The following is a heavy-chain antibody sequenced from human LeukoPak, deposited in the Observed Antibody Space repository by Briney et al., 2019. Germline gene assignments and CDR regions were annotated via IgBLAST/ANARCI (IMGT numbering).Heavy chain of an antibody. V-gene: IGHV4-34*01. Sequence: PSETLPLTCAVYGGSFSGYYWSWIRQPPGKGLEWIGEINHSGSTNHNPSLKSRVTISVDTSKNQFSLKLSSVTAADTAVYYCARGGGIAARGRGRRYFDYWGQGTLVTVSS. CDR2: INHSGST. CDR3: ARGGGIAARGRGRRYFDY. D-gene: IGHD6-6*01. J-gene: IGHJ4*02. CDR1: GGSFSGYY.